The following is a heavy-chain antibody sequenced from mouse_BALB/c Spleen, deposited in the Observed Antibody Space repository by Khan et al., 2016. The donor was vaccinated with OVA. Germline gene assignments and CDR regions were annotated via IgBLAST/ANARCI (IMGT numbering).Heavy chain of an antibody. Sequence: VELVESGGGIVQPGGSLKRSCAASSFTISSYGMSSVRQTPDQRLELVATIDSNGGSTDYPDSVNRPFTISGDNATNARILQRHSPESEDTAMYYCSRSAIWGQGTTLTVSS. CDR3: SRSAI. V-gene: IGHV5-6-3*01. J-gene: IGHJ2*01. CDR1: SFTISSYG. D-gene: IGHD2-12*01. CDR2: IDSNGGST.